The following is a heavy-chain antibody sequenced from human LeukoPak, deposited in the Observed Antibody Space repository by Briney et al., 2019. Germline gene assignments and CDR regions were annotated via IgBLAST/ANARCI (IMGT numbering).Heavy chain of an antibody. J-gene: IGHJ4*02. Sequence: GGSLRLSCAASGFTFSSYWMSWVRQAPGKGLEWVANIKQDGSEKYYADSVKGRFTISRDNAKNSLYLQMNSLRAEDTAVYYCARDRYNWNSNFDYWGQGTLVTVSS. CDR1: GFTFSSYW. V-gene: IGHV3-7*01. D-gene: IGHD1-7*01. CDR3: ARDRYNWNSNFDY. CDR2: IKQDGSEK.